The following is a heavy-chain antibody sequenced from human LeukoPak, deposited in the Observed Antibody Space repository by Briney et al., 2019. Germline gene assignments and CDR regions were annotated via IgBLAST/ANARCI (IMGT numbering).Heavy chain of an antibody. Sequence: ASVKVSRKASGYTFTSYGISWVRQAPGQGLEWMGWISAYNGNTNYAQKLQGRVTMTTDTSTSTAYMELRSLRSDDTAVYYCARGLMPYYYDSSGYYRLGAFDIWGQGTMVTVSS. CDR1: GYTFTSYG. J-gene: IGHJ3*02. CDR3: ARGLMPYYYDSSGYYRLGAFDI. D-gene: IGHD3-22*01. V-gene: IGHV1-18*01. CDR2: ISAYNGNT.